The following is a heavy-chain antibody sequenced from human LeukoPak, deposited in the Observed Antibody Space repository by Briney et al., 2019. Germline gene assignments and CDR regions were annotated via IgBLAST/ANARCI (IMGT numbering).Heavy chain of an antibody. D-gene: IGHD4-17*01. CDR1: GLTFSNYN. CDR3: ARDLYGDYAFDY. V-gene: IGHV3-21*01. CDR2: ISSSSSYI. J-gene: IGHJ4*02. Sequence: GGSLRLSCAASGLTFSNYNMNWVRQAPGKGLEWVSSISSSSSYIYYADSVKGRFTISRDNAKNSLYLQMNSLRAEDTAVYYCARDLYGDYAFDYWGQGTLVTVSS.